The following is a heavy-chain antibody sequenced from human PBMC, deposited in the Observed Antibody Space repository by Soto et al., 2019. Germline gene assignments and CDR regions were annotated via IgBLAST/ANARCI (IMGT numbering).Heavy chain of an antibody. J-gene: IGHJ3*02. Sequence: QVQLVQSGAEMKKPGASVRVSCKTSGDTVGTSGFHWVRQAPGQGLEWMGWISAYNGNTYYIHKLQGRVTMTTDTSTSTAYMELTSLKSDDTAVYFCARDHLLVVPSALDIWGLGTMVTVSS. CDR2: ISAYNGNT. D-gene: IGHD2-2*01. V-gene: IGHV1-18*01. CDR3: ARDHLLVVPSALDI. CDR1: GDTVGTSG.